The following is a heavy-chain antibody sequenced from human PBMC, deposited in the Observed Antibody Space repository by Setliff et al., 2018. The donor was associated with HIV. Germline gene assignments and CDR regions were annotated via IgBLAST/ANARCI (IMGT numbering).Heavy chain of an antibody. Sequence: GESLKISCAASGFTFSSYAMSWVRQAPGKGLEWVSAISGSGGSTYYADSVKGRFTISRDNSKNTLYLQMNSLRDEDTAVYYCAKSGRGAVADWGQGTLVTVS. D-gene: IGHD6-19*01. CDR3: AKSGRGAVAD. V-gene: IGHV3-23*01. CDR2: ISGSGGST. J-gene: IGHJ4*02. CDR1: GFTFSSYA.